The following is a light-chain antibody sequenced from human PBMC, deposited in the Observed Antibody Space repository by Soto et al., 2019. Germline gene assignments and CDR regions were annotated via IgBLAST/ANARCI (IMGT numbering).Light chain of an antibody. V-gene: IGLV1-44*01. CDR2: SDS. CDR3: ASWDDSLNGYV. CDR1: SSNIGRNT. Sequence: QPVLTQPPSASGTPGQRVTISCSGSSSNIGRNTVNWHQQLPGTAPKLLVYSDSQRPSGVPDRFSGSKSGTSASLAISGLQSEDEADYYCASWDDSLNGYVFGTGTKLTVL. J-gene: IGLJ1*01.